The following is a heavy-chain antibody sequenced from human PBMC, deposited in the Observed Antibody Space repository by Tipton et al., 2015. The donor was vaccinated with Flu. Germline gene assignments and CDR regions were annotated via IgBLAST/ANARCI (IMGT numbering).Heavy chain of an antibody. CDR2: ISSSGSTI. Sequence: SLRLSCAASGFTFRDYYMSWIRQAPGKGLEWVSYISSSGSTIYYADSVKDRYTISRDNAKNSLYLQMHSLRAEDTAVYYCAKGETMVQDGFDYWGQGTLVTVAS. CDR3: AKGETMVQDGFDY. J-gene: IGHJ4*02. V-gene: IGHV3-11*01. D-gene: IGHD3-10*01. CDR1: GFTFRDYY.